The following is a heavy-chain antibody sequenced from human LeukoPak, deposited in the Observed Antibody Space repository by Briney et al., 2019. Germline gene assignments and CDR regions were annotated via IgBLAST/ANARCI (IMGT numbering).Heavy chain of an antibody. CDR2: IYSGGST. CDR3: AKVRGVVPAAPYDY. J-gene: IGHJ4*02. V-gene: IGHV3-66*01. CDR1: GFTVSSNY. D-gene: IGHD2-2*01. Sequence: GGSLRLSCAASGFTVSSNYMSWVRQAPGKGLEWVSVIYSGGSTYYADSVKGRFTISRDNSKNTLYLQMNSLRAEDTAVYYCAKVRGVVPAAPYDYWGQGTLVTVSS.